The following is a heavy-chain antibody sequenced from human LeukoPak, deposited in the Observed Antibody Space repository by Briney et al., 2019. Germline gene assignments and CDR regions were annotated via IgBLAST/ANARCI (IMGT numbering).Heavy chain of an antibody. D-gene: IGHD3-10*01. Sequence: GGSLRLSCAASGFTFSNYAMSWVRQAPGKGLEWVSVIIGSSGSTFYADSVKGRFTISRDNSKNTLYLQMNSLRAEDTAVYYCANEVRGASPDPWGQGTLVTVSS. V-gene: IGHV3-23*01. CDR3: ANEVRGASPDP. J-gene: IGHJ5*02. CDR1: GFTFSNYA. CDR2: IIGSSGST.